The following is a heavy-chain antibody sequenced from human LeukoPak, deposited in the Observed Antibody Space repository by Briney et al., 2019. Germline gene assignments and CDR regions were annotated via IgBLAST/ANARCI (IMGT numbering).Heavy chain of an antibody. CDR3: GRPDSQGFYDGLDV. Sequence: SETLSLTCSVSGGSISNNGLYWGWIRQPPGKGLEWIGSIYYSGSTYYNPSLKSRVTISVDTSKNQFSLRLTSVTAADTAVYFCGRPDSQGFYDGLDVWGQGTTITVSS. D-gene: IGHD2-21*02. CDR2: IYYSGST. J-gene: IGHJ6*02. V-gene: IGHV4-39*01. CDR1: GGSISNNGLY.